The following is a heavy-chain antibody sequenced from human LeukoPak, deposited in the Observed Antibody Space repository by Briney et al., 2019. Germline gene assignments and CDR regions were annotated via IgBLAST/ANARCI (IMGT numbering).Heavy chain of an antibody. Sequence: SETLSLTCNVSGGXMSSGGYYWSWIRQHPGKGLEWIGNFYYSGSTYYNPSLKSRVTISVDRSKNQFSLKLSSVTAADTAVYYCARAFPFDDYGDPDAFDIWGQGTMVTVSS. CDR2: FYYSGST. J-gene: IGHJ3*02. V-gene: IGHV4-31*03. D-gene: IGHD4-17*01. CDR1: GGXMSSGGYY. CDR3: ARAFPFDDYGDPDAFDI.